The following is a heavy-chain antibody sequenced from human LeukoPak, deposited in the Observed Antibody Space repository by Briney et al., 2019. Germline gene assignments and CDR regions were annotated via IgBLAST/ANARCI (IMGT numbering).Heavy chain of an antibody. J-gene: IGHJ3*02. CDR2: IYWNDDK. V-gene: IGHV2-5*01. CDR1: GFSLSTSGVG. D-gene: IGHD3-22*01. CDR3: AHLYYYDSSGYFHRAFDI. Sequence: SGPTLVNPTQTLTLTCTFSGFSLSTSGVGVGWIRQPPGKALEWLALIYWNDDKRYSPSLQSRLTITKDTSKNQVVLTMTNMDPVDTATYYCAHLYYYDSSGYFHRAFDIWGQGTMVTVSS.